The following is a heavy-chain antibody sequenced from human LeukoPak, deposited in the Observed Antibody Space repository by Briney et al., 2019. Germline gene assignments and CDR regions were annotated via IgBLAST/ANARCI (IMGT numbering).Heavy chain of an antibody. CDR2: INTDGSTT. J-gene: IGHJ4*02. D-gene: IGHD5-12*01. CDR3: ARGTSAYNYGYLDS. Sequence: PGGSLRLSCAASGFIFSSYWMHWVRQVPGKGLVWVSRINTDGSTTTYADSVKGRFTISRDNAKNTLYLQMNSLRAEDTAVYYCARGTSAYNYGYLDSWGQGTLVTVSS. CDR1: GFIFSSYW. V-gene: IGHV3-74*01.